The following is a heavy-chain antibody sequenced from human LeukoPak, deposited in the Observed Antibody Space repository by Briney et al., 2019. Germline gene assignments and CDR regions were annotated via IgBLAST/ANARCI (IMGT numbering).Heavy chain of an antibody. J-gene: IGHJ4*02. D-gene: IGHD1-26*01. CDR3: ARDHGSGGAIDY. V-gene: IGHV4-39*07. CDR2: IYYSGST. CDR1: GGSISSSDYF. Sequence: SETLSLTCTVSGGSISSSDYFWDWVRQPPGKGLEWIGSIYYSGSTYYNPSLKSQVTISVDTSKNQFSLKLSSVTAADTAVYYCARDHGSGGAIDYWGQGTLVTVSS.